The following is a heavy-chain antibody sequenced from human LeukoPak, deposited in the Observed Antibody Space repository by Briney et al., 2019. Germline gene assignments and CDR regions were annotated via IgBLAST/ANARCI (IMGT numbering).Heavy chain of an antibody. CDR2: IIPIFGTA. CDR3: ARGIEWETTHDY. J-gene: IGHJ4*02. CDR1: GGTSSSYA. V-gene: IGHV1-69*13. D-gene: IGHD1-26*01. Sequence: ASVKVSCKASGGTSSSYAISWVRQAPEQGLEWMGGIIPIFGTANYAQKFQGRVTITADESTSTAYMELSSPRSEDTAVYYCARGIEWETTHDYWGQGTLVTVSS.